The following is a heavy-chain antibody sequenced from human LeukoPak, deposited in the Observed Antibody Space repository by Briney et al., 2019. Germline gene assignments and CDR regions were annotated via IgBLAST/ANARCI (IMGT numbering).Heavy chain of an antibody. V-gene: IGHV1-2*02. CDR1: GYTFTDYY. D-gene: IGHD1-1*01. J-gene: IGHJ4*02. Sequence: GSLKLSCKASGYTFTDYYIHWVRQAPGQGLEWVGWINPNNGGPNYAQKFHGRVTMTRDTSISTAYLELSGLTYDDTAVCYCARMQLVIGPSVDDFWGQGALVTFSS. CDR2: INPNNGGP. CDR3: ARMQLVIGPSVDDF.